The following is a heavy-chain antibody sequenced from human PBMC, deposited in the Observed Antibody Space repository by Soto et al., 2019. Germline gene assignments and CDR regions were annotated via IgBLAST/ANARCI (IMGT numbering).Heavy chain of an antibody. CDR2: IYWDDDK. CDR3: AHRGGQGSGWYVGGYYFDY. D-gene: IGHD6-19*01. Sequence: SGPTLVKPTQTLTLTCTFSGFSLSTSGVGVGWIRQPPGKALEWLALIYWDDDKRYSPSLKSRLTITKDTSKNQVVLTMTNMDPVDTATYYCAHRGGQGSGWYVGGYYFDYWGQGTLVTVSS. CDR1: GFSLSTSGVG. J-gene: IGHJ4*02. V-gene: IGHV2-5*02.